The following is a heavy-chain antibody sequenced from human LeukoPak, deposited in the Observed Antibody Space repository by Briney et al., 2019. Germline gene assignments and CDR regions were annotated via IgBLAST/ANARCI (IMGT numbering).Heavy chain of an antibody. CDR3: PRENSRNYYYHYGIDV. CDR1: GYTFTSYG. CDR2: ISAYNGNT. D-gene: IGHD6-13*01. J-gene: IGHJ6*02. Sequence: ASVKVSCKASGYTFTSYGISWVRQAPGQGLDGMGWISAYNGNTNYAQKLHGRVTMSTDTPTSTADMELSSLTSSDTAVYYCPRENSRNYYYHYGIDVWGQGTTVTVSS. V-gene: IGHV1-18*01.